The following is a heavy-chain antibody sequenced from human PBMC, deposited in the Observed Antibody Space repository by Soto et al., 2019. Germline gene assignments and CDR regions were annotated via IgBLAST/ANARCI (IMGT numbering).Heavy chain of an antibody. D-gene: IGHD6-19*01. CDR1: GFTCSSYA. CDR2: ISYDGSNK. V-gene: IGHV3-30-3*01. CDR3: ARDLFLSSSGSFDY. Sequence: PGGSLRLSCASSGFTCSSYAMHLVRQAPGKGLEWVAVISYDGSNKYYADSVKGRFTISRDNSKNTLYLQMNSLRAEDTAVYYCARDLFLSSSGSFDYWGQGTLVTVSS. J-gene: IGHJ4*02.